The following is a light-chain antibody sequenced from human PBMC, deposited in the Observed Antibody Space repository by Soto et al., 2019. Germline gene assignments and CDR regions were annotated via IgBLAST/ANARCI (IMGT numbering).Light chain of an antibody. Sequence: QSVLTQPPSVSGAPGQRVTISCTGSSSNIGAGYDVHWYQQLPGTAPKLLIYGTSNRPSGVPDRFSGSKSGTSASLAITGLQAEDEADYYCQSYDSSLSVLVFGTGTKLTVL. CDR3: QSYDSSLSVLV. V-gene: IGLV1-40*01. CDR2: GTS. J-gene: IGLJ1*01. CDR1: SSNIGAGYD.